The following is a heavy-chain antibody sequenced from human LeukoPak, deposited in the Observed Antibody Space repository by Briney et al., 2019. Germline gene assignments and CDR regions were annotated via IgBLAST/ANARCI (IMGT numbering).Heavy chain of an antibody. Sequence: GRSLRLSCAASGFTFSSYAMHWVRQAPGKGLEWVAVISYDGSNKYYADSVKGRFTISRDNSKNTLYLQMNSLRAEDTAVYYCATTLTIFGVEAFDIWGQGTMVTVSS. V-gene: IGHV3-30-3*01. D-gene: IGHD3-3*01. J-gene: IGHJ3*02. CDR3: ATTLTIFGVEAFDI. CDR1: GFTFSSYA. CDR2: ISYDGSNK.